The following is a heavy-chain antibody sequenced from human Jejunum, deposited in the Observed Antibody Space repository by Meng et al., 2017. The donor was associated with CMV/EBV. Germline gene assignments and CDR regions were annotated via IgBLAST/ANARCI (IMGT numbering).Heavy chain of an antibody. J-gene: IGHJ4*02. V-gene: IGHV4-39*07. D-gene: IGHD4-17*01. Sequence: GGSISRNIYDWGWIRQPQGKGLEGVGSIYYGGKTYYSPSIESRVTISVDTSKNQLSLRLTSATAADTAVYYCVHKEDTPTARAYWGQGTLVTVSS. CDR3: VHKEDTPTARAY. CDR1: GGSISRNIYD. CDR2: IYYGGKT.